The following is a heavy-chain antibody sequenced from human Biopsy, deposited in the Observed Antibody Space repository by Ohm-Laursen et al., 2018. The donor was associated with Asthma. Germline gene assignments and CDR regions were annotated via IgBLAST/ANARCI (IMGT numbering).Heavy chain of an antibody. Sequence: SETLSLTCCLSSGSGGYMRSGNYYWGWIRQPPGKGLEWIGSIYYSGTTYYNPSLESRVTVFADTSKNQFSLKLTSVTAADTAVYYCVRGSSSWHHGPFHYYYGLDVWGQGTMATVSS. CDR1: GGYMRSGNYY. CDR2: IYYSGTT. V-gene: IGHV4-39*01. CDR3: VRGSSSWHHGPFHYYYGLDV. J-gene: IGHJ6*02. D-gene: IGHD6-13*01.